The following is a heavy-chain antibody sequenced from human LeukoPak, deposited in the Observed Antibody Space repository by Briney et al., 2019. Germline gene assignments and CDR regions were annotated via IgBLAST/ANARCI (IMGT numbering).Heavy chain of an antibody. CDR3: AREWEPHAAANDY. CDR1: GYTFTGNF. CDR2: INPNSGGT. V-gene: IGHV1-2*02. D-gene: IGHD1-26*01. J-gene: IGHJ4*02. Sequence: GASVKVSCKASGYTFTGNFMHWVRQAPGQGLEWMGWINPNSGGTNYAQKFQGRVTMTRDTSISTAYMELSRLKSDDTAVYYCAREWEPHAAANDYWGQGTLVTVSS.